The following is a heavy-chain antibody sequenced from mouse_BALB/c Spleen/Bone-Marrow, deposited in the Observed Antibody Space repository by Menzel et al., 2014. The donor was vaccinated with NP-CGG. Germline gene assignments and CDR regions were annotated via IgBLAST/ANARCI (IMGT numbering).Heavy chain of an antibody. V-gene: IGHV1-15*01. CDR1: GYTFTDYE. J-gene: IGHJ1*01. CDR3: TRDGGSRWYFDV. D-gene: IGHD1-1*02. Sequence: QVQLQQSGAELVRPGASVTLSCTASGYTFTDYEMHWVKQTPVHGLEWIGAIDPETGGTAYNQKFKGKATLTADKSSSTAYMELRSLTSEDSAVYYCTRDGGSRWYFDVWGAGTTVTVSS. CDR2: IDPETGGT.